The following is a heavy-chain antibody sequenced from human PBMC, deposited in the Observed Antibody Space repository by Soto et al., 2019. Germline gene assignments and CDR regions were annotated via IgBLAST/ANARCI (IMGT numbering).Heavy chain of an antibody. Sequence: SETLSLTCAVYGGSFSGYDWSWIRQPPGKGLEWIGEINHSGSTNYNPSLKSRVTISVDTSKNQFSLKLSSVTAADTAVYYCARLVVPAALYYFDYWGQGTLVTVSS. D-gene: IGHD2-2*01. J-gene: IGHJ4*02. CDR1: GGSFSGYD. CDR3: ARLVVPAALYYFDY. CDR2: INHSGST. V-gene: IGHV4-34*01.